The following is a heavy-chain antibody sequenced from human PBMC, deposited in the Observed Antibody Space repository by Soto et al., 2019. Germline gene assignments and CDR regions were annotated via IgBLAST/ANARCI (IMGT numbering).Heavy chain of an antibody. CDR1: GGSVSSDY. CDR2: THNSGNT. CDR3: AKGGWYEDH. V-gene: IGHV4-4*09. J-gene: IGHJ4*02. D-gene: IGHD6-19*01. Sequence: QVQLQESGPGLVKPSETLSLTCTVSGGSVSSDYWSWIRQPPGKGLEWIGYTHNSGNTDYNPSLKTRVTISLDESRNEFSLSLRSVTAADTAVYYCAKGGWYEDHWGQGTLVTVSS.